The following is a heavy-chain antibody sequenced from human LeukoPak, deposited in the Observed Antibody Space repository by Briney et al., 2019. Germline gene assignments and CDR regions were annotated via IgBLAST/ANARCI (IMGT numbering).Heavy chain of an antibody. CDR1: GGTFSSYA. J-gene: IGHJ6*02. CDR2: IIPIFGTA. Sequence: ASVKVSCKASGGTFSSYAISWVRQAPGQGLEWMGGIIPIFGTANYAQKFQGRVTITADESTSTAYMELSSLRSEDTAVYYCARVPIVVVPAASLSDYYYYGMDVWGQGTTVTVSS. D-gene: IGHD2-2*01. V-gene: IGHV1-69*13. CDR3: ARVPIVVVPAASLSDYYYYGMDV.